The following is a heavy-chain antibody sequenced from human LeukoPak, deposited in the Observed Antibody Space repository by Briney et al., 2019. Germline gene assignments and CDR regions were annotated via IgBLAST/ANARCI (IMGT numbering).Heavy chain of an antibody. Sequence: GGSLRLSCAASGCPFSGNAMSGVRQAAGRGVDWVSGVGGDEKAHYADFVRGRLTISRDNSKKTVYLQVNSLTVEDTAVYYCAKDLSWWVTADYWGQGVLVTVSS. J-gene: IGHJ4*02. CDR2: VGGDEKA. CDR1: GCPFSGNA. CDR3: AKDLSWWVTADY. D-gene: IGHD2-21*02. V-gene: IGHV3-23*01.